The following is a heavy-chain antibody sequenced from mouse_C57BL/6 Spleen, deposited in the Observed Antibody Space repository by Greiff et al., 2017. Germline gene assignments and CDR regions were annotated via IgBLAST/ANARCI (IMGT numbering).Heavy chain of an antibody. CDR1: GYTFTSYW. CDR3: TREEAY. J-gene: IGHJ3*01. V-gene: IGHV1-5*01. Sequence: EVQLQQSGTVLARPGASVKMSCKTSGYTFTSYWMPWVNQRPGQGLEWLGAIHRGNSDTSYNQKFKGKAKLTEVTTASTAYMGRSSHTNEDTAVYYSTREEAYWGQGTLVSVCA. CDR2: IHRGNSDT.